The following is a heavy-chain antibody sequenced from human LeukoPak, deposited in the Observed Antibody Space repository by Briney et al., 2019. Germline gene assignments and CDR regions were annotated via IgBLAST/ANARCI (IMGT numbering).Heavy chain of an antibody. Sequence: GGSLRLSCAASGFAFGDHGMAWVRQAPGKGLEWVSGINWNGGGPGYADSVKGRFAISRDNAKNSLYLQMNSLRDEDTALYHCARRPAAGSYWYFDLWGRGTLVTVSS. CDR3: ARRPAAGSYWYFDL. CDR2: INWNGGGP. J-gene: IGHJ2*01. D-gene: IGHD2-2*01. V-gene: IGHV3-20*01. CDR1: GFAFGDHG.